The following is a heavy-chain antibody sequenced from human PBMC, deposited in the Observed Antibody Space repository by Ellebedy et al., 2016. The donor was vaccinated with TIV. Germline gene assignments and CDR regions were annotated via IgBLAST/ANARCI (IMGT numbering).Heavy chain of an antibody. D-gene: IGHD6-19*01. V-gene: IGHV3-21*06. CDR3: ARTGYSSDWYASN. Sequence: GESLKISCAASGFTFSTYSINWVRQAPGKGLEWVSSISSSYIYYADSVKGRFTISRDNAKNSLYLQMDSLRAEDTAVYYCARTGYSSDWYASNWGQGTLVTVSS. J-gene: IGHJ4*02. CDR2: ISSSYI. CDR1: GFTFSTYS.